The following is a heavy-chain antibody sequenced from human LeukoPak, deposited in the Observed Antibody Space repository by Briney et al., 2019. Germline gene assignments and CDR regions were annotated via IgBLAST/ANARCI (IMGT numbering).Heavy chain of an antibody. CDR3: AHSPQDTVGIVGNWFDP. V-gene: IGHV2-5*02. J-gene: IGHJ5*02. D-gene: IGHD5-12*01. CDR1: GFSLSTSGVG. CDR2: IYWDDDK. Sequence: SGPTLVNPTQTLTLTCTFSGFSLSTSGVGVGWIRQPPGKALEWLALIYWDDDKRYSPSLKSRLTITKDTSKNQVVLTMTNMDPVDTATYYCAHSPQDTVGIVGNWFDPWGQGTLVTVSS.